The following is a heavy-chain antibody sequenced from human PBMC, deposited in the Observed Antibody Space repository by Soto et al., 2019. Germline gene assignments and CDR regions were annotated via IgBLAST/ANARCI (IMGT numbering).Heavy chain of an antibody. V-gene: IGHV3-7*03. Sequence: GGSLRLSCEASGFTFSGYWMSWVRQAPGKGLEWVADIKHDGSVQYCVDSVKGRLTISRDNAKKRLYLQMNGLRAEDTALYYCARAPYSNAWYRFDLWGQGTLVTVSS. CDR2: IKHDGSVQ. D-gene: IGHD4-4*01. CDR1: GFTFSGYW. J-gene: IGHJ4*02. CDR3: ARAPYSNAWYRFDL.